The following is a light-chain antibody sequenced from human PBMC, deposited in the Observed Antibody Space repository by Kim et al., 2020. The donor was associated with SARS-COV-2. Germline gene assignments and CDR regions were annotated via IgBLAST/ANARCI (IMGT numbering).Light chain of an antibody. V-gene: IGKV1-5*01. Sequence: TVGDIVTITCRASQSISSWLAWYQQKPGKAPKLLIFEASSLDSGVPSSFSGSGSGTEFTLTISSLQPDDFATYYCQQYKNHFSWTFGQGTKVDIK. CDR3: QQYKNHFSWT. J-gene: IGKJ1*01. CDR2: EAS. CDR1: QSISSW.